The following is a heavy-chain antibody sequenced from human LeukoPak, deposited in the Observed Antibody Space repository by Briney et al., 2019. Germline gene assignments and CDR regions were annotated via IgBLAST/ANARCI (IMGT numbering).Heavy chain of an antibody. CDR2: ISSSGSGGNT. CDR3: AKGMDSGWYPYNWFDP. D-gene: IGHD6-19*01. V-gene: IGHV3-23*01. CDR1: GVTLSNYA. Sequence: PGGSLRLSCVASGVTLSNYAMSWARQAPGKGLEWVSGISSSGSGGNTYYADSVKGRFTISRDSSRNTLFLHMNTLRAEDTAIYYCAKGMDSGWYPYNWFDPWGQGTLVTVSS. J-gene: IGHJ5*02.